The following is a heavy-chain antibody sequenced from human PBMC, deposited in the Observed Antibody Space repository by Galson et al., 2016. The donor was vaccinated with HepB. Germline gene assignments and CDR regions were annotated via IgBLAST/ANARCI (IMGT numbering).Heavy chain of an antibody. CDR2: ISGSGGSI. D-gene: IGHD6-19*01. CDR3: AKKSLVAGTATYVFDY. CDR1: GFPFSTYG. J-gene: IGHJ4*02. Sequence: SLRLSCAASGFPFSTYGMSWVRQAPGKGLEWVSGISGSGGSIYSADSVKGRFTISRDNSKNTLYLQMNSLRADDTAVYYCAKKSLVAGTATYVFDYWGQGNLVTVSS. V-gene: IGHV3-23*01.